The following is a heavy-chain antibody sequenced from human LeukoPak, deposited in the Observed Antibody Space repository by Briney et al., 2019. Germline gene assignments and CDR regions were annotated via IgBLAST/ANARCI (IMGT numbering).Heavy chain of an antibody. CDR3: AREDYYDSGSSDY. J-gene: IGHJ4*02. CDR1: GYTFTGYY. CDR2: MNPNSGNT. D-gene: IGHD3-22*01. V-gene: IGHV1-8*03. Sequence: ASVKVSCKASGYTFTGYYMHWVRQAPGQGLEWLGWMNPNSGNTAYAQKFQGRVTITRNTSISTAYMELSSLRSEDTAIYYCAREDYYDSGSSDYWGQGTLVTVSS.